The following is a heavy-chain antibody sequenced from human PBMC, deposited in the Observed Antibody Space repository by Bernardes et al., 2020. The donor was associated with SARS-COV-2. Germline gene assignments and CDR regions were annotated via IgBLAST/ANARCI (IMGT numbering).Heavy chain of an antibody. V-gene: IGHV3-73*01. CDR2: IRSKVNNYAT. CDR3: TKAGLS. J-gene: IGHJ5*02. D-gene: IGHD6-13*01. Sequence: GGSLRLSCAASGFTFSGSAVHWVRQASGKGLEWVGHIRSKVNNYATTYAASVKGRFTISRDDSKNTAYLQMNSLKTEDTAVYYCTKAGLSWGQGTLVTVSS. CDR1: GFTFSGSA.